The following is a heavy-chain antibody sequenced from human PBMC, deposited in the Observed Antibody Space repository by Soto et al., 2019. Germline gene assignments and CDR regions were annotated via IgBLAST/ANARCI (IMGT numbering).Heavy chain of an antibody. CDR1: GFTFSSYW. CDR3: VRDKPHNWFDP. V-gene: IGHV3-74*01. CDR2: INNDGSAA. J-gene: IGHJ5*02. Sequence: AGCLRLSCASSGFTFSSYWIHWVRQVPGKGLVWVSRINNDGSAATYADSVKGRFTISRDNAKNTVYLQMNSLRAEDTAVYYCVRDKPHNWFDPWGQGTPVTVSS.